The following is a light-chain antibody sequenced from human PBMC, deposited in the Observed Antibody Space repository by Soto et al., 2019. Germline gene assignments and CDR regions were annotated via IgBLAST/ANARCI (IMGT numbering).Light chain of an antibody. J-gene: IGKJ1*01. V-gene: IGKV1-39*01. CDR3: QQSYSTPPWT. CDR1: QSIRSY. CDR2: DAS. Sequence: DIQLTQSPSSLSASVGDKVTITCRASQSIRSYLNWVQQKPGKAPKLLIYDASSLQTGVPSRFSGSGSGTDVSLTISSLQPEDFATYDCQQSYSTPPWTFGQGTQVEIK.